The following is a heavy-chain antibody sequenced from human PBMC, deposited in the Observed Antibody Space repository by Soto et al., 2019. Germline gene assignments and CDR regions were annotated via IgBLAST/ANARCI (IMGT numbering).Heavy chain of an antibody. CDR3: AKDTQYRYYYGMDV. CDR2: ISWNSGSI. V-gene: IGHV3-9*01. J-gene: IGHJ6*02. Sequence: GGSLRLSCAASGFTFDDYAMHWVRQAPGKGLEWVSGISWNSGSIGYADSVKGRFTISRENAKNSLYLQMNSLRAEDTALYYCAKDTQYRYYYGMDVWGQGTTVTVSS. D-gene: IGHD3-16*02. CDR1: GFTFDDYA.